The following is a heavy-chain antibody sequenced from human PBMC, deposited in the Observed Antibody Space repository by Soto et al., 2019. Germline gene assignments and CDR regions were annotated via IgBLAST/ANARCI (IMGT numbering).Heavy chain of an antibody. CDR1: GYTFAGYY. Sequence: ASVKVSCKASGYTFAGYYMHWVRQAPGQGLEWMGWINPNSGGTNYAQKFQGWVTMTRDTSISTAYMELSRLRSDDTAVYYCARADYYGSGSYYNLWGMDVWGQGTTVTVS. V-gene: IGHV1-2*04. CDR2: INPNSGGT. J-gene: IGHJ6*02. CDR3: ARADYYGSGSYYNLWGMDV. D-gene: IGHD3-10*01.